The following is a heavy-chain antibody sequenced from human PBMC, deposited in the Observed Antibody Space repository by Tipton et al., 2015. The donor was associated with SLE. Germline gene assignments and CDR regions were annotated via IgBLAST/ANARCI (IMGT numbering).Heavy chain of an antibody. D-gene: IGHD6-19*01. CDR3: ARGRGAVADAYYMDV. V-gene: IGHV4-61*08. CDR2: INHSGST. CDR1: GGSISSGAYY. Sequence: TLSLTCTVSGGSISSGAYYWSWIRQPPGKGLEWIGEINHSGSTNYNPSLKSRVTISVDTSKNQFSLKLSSVTAADTAVYYCARGRGAVADAYYMDVWGKGTTVTVSS. J-gene: IGHJ6*03.